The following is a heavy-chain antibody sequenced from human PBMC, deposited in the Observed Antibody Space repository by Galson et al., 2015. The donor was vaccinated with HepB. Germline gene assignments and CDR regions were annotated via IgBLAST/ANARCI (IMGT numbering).Heavy chain of an antibody. D-gene: IGHD3-22*01. CDR3: VRAARKYFDGSGHYCYDY. CDR2: ISTNSDDT. J-gene: IGHJ4*02. V-gene: IGHV1-18*01. CDR1: GYTFTSHD. Sequence: SVKVSCKVSGYTFTSHDINWVRQAPGQGLEWMGWISTNSDDTHYEERLQGRVTMTIDTSTSTAYIELRSLRSDDTATYYCVRAARKYFDGSGHYCYDYWGQGTLVTVSS.